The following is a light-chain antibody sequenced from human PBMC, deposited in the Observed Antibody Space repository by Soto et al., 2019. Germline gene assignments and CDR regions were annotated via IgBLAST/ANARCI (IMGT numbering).Light chain of an antibody. Sequence: QSALTQPASVSGSPGQSITISCTGTSSDVGGYNYVSWYQQHPGKAPKLMIYEVSNRPSGVSNRFSGSKSGNTASLTISGLQAEDEDDYYCSSYTRSSHVVFGGGTKLTVL. J-gene: IGLJ2*01. CDR2: EVS. V-gene: IGLV2-14*01. CDR1: SSDVGGYNY. CDR3: SSYTRSSHVV.